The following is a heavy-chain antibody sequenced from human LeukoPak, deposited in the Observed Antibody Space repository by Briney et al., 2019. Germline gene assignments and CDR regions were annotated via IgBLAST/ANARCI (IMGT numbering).Heavy chain of an antibody. CDR2: IKQDGSEK. Sequence: PGGSLRLSCAASGFTFSSYWMSWVRQAPGKGLEWVANIKQDGSEKYYVDSVKGRFTISRDNAKNSLYLQMNSLRAEDTAVYYCARALFRGLVNWFDPWGQGTLVTVSS. CDR1: GFTFSSYW. CDR3: ARALFRGLVNWFDP. V-gene: IGHV3-7*01. J-gene: IGHJ5*02. D-gene: IGHD6-19*01.